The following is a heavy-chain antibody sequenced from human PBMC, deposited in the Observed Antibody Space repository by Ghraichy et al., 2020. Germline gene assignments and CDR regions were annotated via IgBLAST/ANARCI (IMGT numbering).Heavy chain of an antibody. J-gene: IGHJ3*02. CDR2: INPTGTT. D-gene: IGHD5-18*01. V-gene: IGHV4-34*01. Sequence: ESLNISCAVYVGSFSGYYWSWIRQPPGKGLEWIGEINPTGTTNNNPSLKSRLTLLVDPSKNQFSLQLKSVTAADTAVYYCARRRQTWSAAEGDAFDIWGHGTMVTVSS. CDR1: VGSFSGYY. CDR3: ARRRQTWSAAEGDAFDI.